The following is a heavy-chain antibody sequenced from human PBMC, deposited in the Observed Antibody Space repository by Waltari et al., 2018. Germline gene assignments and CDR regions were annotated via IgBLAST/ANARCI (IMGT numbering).Heavy chain of an antibody. CDR3: ARGGSNWDAWFDP. D-gene: IGHD1-1*01. CDR2: IYYSGST. CDR1: GDSISSGAYY. J-gene: IGHJ5*02. Sequence: QVQLQESGPGLVKPSQTLSLTCTVSGDSISSGAYYWSWIRQPPGKGLEWIGYIYYSGSTYYNPSLKSRLTISVDTSKNQFSLNLNSVTAADTAVYYCARGGSNWDAWFDPWGQGTLVSVSS. V-gene: IGHV4-30-4*01.